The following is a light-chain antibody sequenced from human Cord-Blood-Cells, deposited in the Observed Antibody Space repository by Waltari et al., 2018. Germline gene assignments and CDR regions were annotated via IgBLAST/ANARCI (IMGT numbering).Light chain of an antibody. J-gene: IGKJ5*01. V-gene: IGKV1-33*01. CDR1: QDISNY. CDR3: QQYDNLAIT. CDR2: DAS. Sequence: DIQMTQSPSPLPASVGDRVPITCQASQDISNYLNWYQQKPGKAPKLLIYDASNLETGVPSRFSGSGSGTDFTFTISSLQPEDIATYYCQQYDNLAITFGQGTRLEIK.